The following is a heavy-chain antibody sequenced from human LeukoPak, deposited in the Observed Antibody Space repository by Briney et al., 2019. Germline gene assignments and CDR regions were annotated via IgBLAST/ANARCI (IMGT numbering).Heavy chain of an antibody. CDR3: ARSHYYDSSGYYPVNWFDP. D-gene: IGHD3-22*01. CDR2: INHSGST. J-gene: IGHJ5*02. V-gene: IGHV4-34*01. CDR1: GGSIGGGYY. Sequence: SETLSLTCTVSGGSIGGGYYWAWIRQPPGKGLEWIGEINHSGSTNYNPSLKSRVTISVDTSKNQFSLKLSSVTAADTAVYYCARSHYYDSSGYYPVNWFDPWGQGTLVTVSS.